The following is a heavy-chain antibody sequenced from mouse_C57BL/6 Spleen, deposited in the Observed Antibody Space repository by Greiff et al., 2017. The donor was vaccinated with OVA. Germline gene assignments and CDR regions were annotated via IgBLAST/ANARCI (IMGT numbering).Heavy chain of an antibody. CDR2: INPNNGGT. D-gene: IGHD1-1*01. CDR3: ARWDYYGSSTWFAY. V-gene: IGHV1-18*01. J-gene: IGHJ3*01. Sequence: EVKLVESGPELVKPGASVKIPCKASGYTFTDYNMDWVKQSHGKSLEWIGDINPNNGGTIYNQKFKGKATLTVDKSSSTAYMELRSLTSEDTAVYYCARWDYYGSSTWFAYWGQGTLVTVSA. CDR1: GYTFTDYN.